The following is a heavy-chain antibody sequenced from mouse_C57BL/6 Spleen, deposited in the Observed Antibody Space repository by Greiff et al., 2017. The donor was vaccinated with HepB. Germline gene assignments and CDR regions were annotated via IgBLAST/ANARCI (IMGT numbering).Heavy chain of an antibody. CDR1: GYTFTSYW. J-gene: IGHJ2*01. V-gene: IGHV1-64*01. Sequence: VQLQQSGAELVKPGASVKLSCKASGYTFTSYWMHWVKQRPGQGLEWIGMIHPNSGSTNYNEKFKSKATLTVDKSSSTAYMQLSSLTSEDSAVYYCARWAWDYFDYWGQGTTLTVSS. CDR2: IHPNSGST. CDR3: ARWAWDYFDY. D-gene: IGHD4-1*01.